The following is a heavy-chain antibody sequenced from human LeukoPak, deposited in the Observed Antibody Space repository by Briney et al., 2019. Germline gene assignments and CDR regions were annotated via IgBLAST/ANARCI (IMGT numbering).Heavy chain of an antibody. CDR2: ISAGGGTT. D-gene: IGHD2-2*01. Sequence: QTGGSLRLSCSASGFSFSNYAMSWARQAPGKGLEWVSGISAGGGTTNYADSVKGRLTISRDNSKKTLFLQMNSLKAGDTAIYYCAKVGYQLLYYFDSWGQGSLVTVSS. CDR3: AKVGYQLLYYFDS. V-gene: IGHV3-23*01. CDR1: GFSFSNYA. J-gene: IGHJ4*02.